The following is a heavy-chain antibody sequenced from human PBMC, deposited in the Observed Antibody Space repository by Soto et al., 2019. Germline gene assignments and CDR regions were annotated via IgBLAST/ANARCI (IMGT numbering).Heavy chain of an antibody. CDR2: MFYSGNT. V-gene: IGHV4-39*01. D-gene: IGHD3-22*01. CDR1: GDSISSSTYY. CDR3: VSPEGYYDSSGYTLDY. Sequence: SETLSLTCTVSGDSISSSTYYLGWIRQPPGKGLEWIGSMFYSGNTYYNPSLKSRVTLSIDTSKNQFSLKLNSVTAADTAVYYCVSPEGYYDSSGYTLDYWGQGTLVTVSS. J-gene: IGHJ4*02.